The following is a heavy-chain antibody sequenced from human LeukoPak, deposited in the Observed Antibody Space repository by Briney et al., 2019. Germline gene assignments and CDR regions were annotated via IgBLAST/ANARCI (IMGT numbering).Heavy chain of an antibody. CDR3: ARLEVTTGDCFDY. D-gene: IGHD4-17*01. Sequence: SETLSLTCTVSGGSIRSRSYYWGWIRQPPGKGLEWIGSVYYSGSTYYNPSLKSRVTISVDTSKNQFSLKLSSVTAADTAVYYCARLEVTTGDCFDYWGQGTLVTVSS. J-gene: IGHJ4*02. CDR2: VYYSGST. CDR1: GGSIRSRSYY. V-gene: IGHV4-39*01.